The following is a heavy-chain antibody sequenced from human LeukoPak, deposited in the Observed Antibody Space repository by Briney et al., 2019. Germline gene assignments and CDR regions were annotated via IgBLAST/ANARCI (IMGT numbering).Heavy chain of an antibody. CDR1: GFTFSDYY. CDR2: ISSSTTYT. J-gene: IGHJ4*02. CDR3: AGYSSSWYRGGY. V-gene: IGHV3-11*06. Sequence: GGSLRLSCAASGFTFSDYYMSWIRQAPGKGLEWVSYISSSTTYTNYADSVKGRFTISRDNAKNSLYLQMNSLRAEDTAVYYCAGYSSSWYRGGYWGQGTLVTVSS. D-gene: IGHD6-13*01.